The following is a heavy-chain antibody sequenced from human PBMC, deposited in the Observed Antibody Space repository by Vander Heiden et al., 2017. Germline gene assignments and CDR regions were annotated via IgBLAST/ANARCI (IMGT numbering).Heavy chain of an antibody. J-gene: IGHJ4*02. V-gene: IGHV3-33*01. D-gene: IGHD5-18*01. CDR3: ARDQGSYGPFDY. Sequence: QVQLVESGGGVVQPGRSLRLSCAASGFTFSSYGMHWVRQAPGKGLEWVAVIWYDGSNKYYADSVKGRFTISRDNSKNTLYLQMNSLRAEDTAVYYCARDQGSYGPFDYWGQGTLVTVSS. CDR2: IWYDGSNK. CDR1: GFTFSSYG.